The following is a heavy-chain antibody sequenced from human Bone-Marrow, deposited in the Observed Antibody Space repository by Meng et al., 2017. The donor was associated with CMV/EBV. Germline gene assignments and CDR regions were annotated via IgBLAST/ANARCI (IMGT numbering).Heavy chain of an antibody. CDR3: ARGGGRGDYCFDY. J-gene: IGHJ4*02. V-gene: IGHV5-51*01. CDR1: GYSFNNFW. D-gene: IGHD2-21*02. Sequence: GESLKISCKASGYSFNNFWIAWVRQMPGKGLEWMGMIYPGDSNIKYRPSFQGQVTISADKSISTAYLQWSSLKASDTAMYYCARGGGRGDYCFDYWGQGTLVTVSS. CDR2: IYPGDSNI.